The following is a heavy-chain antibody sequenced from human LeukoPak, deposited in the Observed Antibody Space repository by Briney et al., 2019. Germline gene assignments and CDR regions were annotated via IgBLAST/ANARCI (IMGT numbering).Heavy chain of an antibody. J-gene: IGHJ4*02. V-gene: IGHV4-30-4*01. Sequence: PSETLSLTCTVSGSSTSSGDYYWSWIRQPPGKGLEWIGYVYYSGSTYYNPSLKSRVTISVDTSKNQFSLKLSSVTAADTAVYYCARAKSGWYAGAFTFDYWGQGTLVTVSS. D-gene: IGHD6-19*01. CDR3: ARAKSGWYAGAFTFDY. CDR1: GSSTSSGDYY. CDR2: VYYSGST.